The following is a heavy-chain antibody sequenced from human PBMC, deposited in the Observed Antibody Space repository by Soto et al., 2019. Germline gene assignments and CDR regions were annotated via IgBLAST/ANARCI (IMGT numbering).Heavy chain of an antibody. CDR3: ARRYGGNFDY. CDR2: IYYSGST. CDR1: GGSISSGGYY. Sequence: QVQLQESGPGLVKPSQTLSLTCTVSGGSISSGGYYWSWIRKHPGQGLEWIGYIYYSGSTYYNPSLKSRVTISVDTSKNHCSLKLSSVPAADTAVYYCARRYGGNFDYWGQGTLVTVSS. J-gene: IGHJ4*02. V-gene: IGHV4-31*03. D-gene: IGHD2-15*01.